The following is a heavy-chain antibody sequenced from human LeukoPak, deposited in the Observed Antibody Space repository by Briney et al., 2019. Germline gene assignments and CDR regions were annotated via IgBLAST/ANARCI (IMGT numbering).Heavy chain of an antibody. CDR3: ARGPLGYDFWSGYYRGTEGNNWFDP. D-gene: IGHD3-3*01. CDR2: ISSSSSTI. Sequence: GGSLRLSCAASGFTFSSYSMNWVRQAPGKGLEWVSYISSSSSTIYYADSVEGRFTISKDNAKNSLYLQMNSLRAEDTAVYYCARGPLGYDFWSGYYRGTEGNNWFDPWGQGTLVTVSS. V-gene: IGHV3-48*01. CDR1: GFTFSSYS. J-gene: IGHJ5*02.